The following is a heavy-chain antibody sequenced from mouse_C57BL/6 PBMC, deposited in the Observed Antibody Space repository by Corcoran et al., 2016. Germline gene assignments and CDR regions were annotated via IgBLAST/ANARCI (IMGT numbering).Heavy chain of an antibody. CDR1: GFSLSTSGMG. J-gene: IGHJ2*01. Sequence: QVTLKESGPGILQSSQTLSLTCSFSGFSLSTSGMGVSWIRQPSGKGLEWLAHIYWDDDKRYNPSLKSRLTISKDTSRNQVFLKITSVDTAATATYYCARRPVRNYYFDYWGQGTTLTVSS. V-gene: IGHV8-12*01. CDR3: ARRPVRNYYFDY. CDR2: IYWDDDK.